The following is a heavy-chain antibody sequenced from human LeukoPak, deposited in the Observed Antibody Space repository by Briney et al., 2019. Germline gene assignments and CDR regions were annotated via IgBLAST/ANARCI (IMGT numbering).Heavy chain of an antibody. CDR1: GGSITTTNY. CDR2: ISLTGRT. Sequence: SETLSLTCGVSGGSITTTNYWSWVRPPPGQGLEWIGEISLTGRTNYNPSLKSRVNISIDESKNHLYLNLTSVTAADTAVYYCSRETGPFCPFGHWGQGTLVAVTS. CDR3: SRETGPFCPFGH. V-gene: IGHV4-4*02. D-gene: IGHD7-27*01. J-gene: IGHJ4*02.